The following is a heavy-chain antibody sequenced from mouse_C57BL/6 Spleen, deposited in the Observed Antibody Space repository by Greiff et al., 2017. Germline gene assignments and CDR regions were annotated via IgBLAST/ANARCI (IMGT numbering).Heavy chain of an antibody. J-gene: IGHJ4*01. CDR1: GFTFSDYY. Sequence: EVQVVESEGGLVQPGSSMKLSCTASGFTFSDYYMAWVRQVPEKGLEWVANINYDGSSTYYLDSLKSRFIIARDNAKNILYLQMSSLKSEDTATYYCAREAPYYAKGYWGQGTSVTVSS. CDR3: AREAPYYAKGY. V-gene: IGHV5-16*01. CDR2: INYDGSST.